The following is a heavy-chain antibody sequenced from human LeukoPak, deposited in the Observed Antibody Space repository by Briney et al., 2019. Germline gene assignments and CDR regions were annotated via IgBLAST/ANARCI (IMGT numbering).Heavy chain of an antibody. V-gene: IGHV3-30*18. CDR1: GFTFSSYG. J-gene: IGHJ4*02. Sequence: PGGSLRLSCAASGFTFSSYGMHWVRQAPGKGLEWVAVISYDGSNKYYADSVKGRFTISRDNSKNTLYLQMNSLRAEDTAVYYCAKEYACGYSGYDPDYWGQGTLVTVSS. D-gene: IGHD5-12*01. CDR3: AKEYACGYSGYDPDY. CDR2: ISYDGSNK.